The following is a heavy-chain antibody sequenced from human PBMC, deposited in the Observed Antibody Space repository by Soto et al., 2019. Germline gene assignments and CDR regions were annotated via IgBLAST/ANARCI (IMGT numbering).Heavy chain of an antibody. V-gene: IGHV1-69*02. CDR1: GGTFSSYT. Sequence: GASVKVSCKASGGTFSSYTISWVRHAPGQGLEWMGRIIPILGIANYAQKFQGRVTITADKSTSTAYMELSSLRSEDTAVYYCARGIVGSNGGYDSKAPYYYYYYYMDVWGKGTTVTVSS. D-gene: IGHD5-12*01. CDR3: ARGIVGSNGGYDSKAPYYYYYYYMDV. J-gene: IGHJ6*03. CDR2: IIPILGIA.